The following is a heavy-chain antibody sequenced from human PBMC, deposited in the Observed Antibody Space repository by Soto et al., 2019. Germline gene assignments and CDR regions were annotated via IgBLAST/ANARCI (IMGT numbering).Heavy chain of an antibody. CDR3: VKDKDWKYDSNDAFDI. D-gene: IGHD1-7*01. CDR1: GFTFLSYA. J-gene: IGHJ3*02. Sequence: GGSLRLSCSASGFTFLSYAMHWVRQAPGKGLEYVSAIGSNGGSTYYADSVKGRFTISRDNSKNTLYLQMSSLRAEETAMYYCVKDKDWKYDSNDAFDIWGQGTMVTVSS. CDR2: IGSNGGST. V-gene: IGHV3-64D*06.